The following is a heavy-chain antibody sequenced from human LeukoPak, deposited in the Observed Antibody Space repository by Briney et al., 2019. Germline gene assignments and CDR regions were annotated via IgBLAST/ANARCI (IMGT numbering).Heavy chain of an antibody. Sequence: SGGSLRLSCAASGFTFSSYSMNWVRQAPGKGLEWVSSISSSSSYIYYADSVKGRFTISRNNAKNSLYLQMNSLRAEDTAVYYCARDQTGRYFDYWGQGTLVTVSS. D-gene: IGHD7-27*01. J-gene: IGHJ4*02. CDR1: GFTFSSYS. CDR3: ARDQTGRYFDY. CDR2: ISSSSSYI. V-gene: IGHV3-21*01.